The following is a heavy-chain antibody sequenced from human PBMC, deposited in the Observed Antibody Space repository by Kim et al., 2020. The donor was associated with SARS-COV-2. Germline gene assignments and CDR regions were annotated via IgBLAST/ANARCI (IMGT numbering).Heavy chain of an antibody. D-gene: IGHD5-18*01. V-gene: IGHV4-59*01. J-gene: IGHJ4*02. CDR3: AREDAAMVGGFDY. Sequence: SETLSLTCTVSGGSISTYYWSWIRQPPGKGLEWIGYIYYSGSTNYNPSLKSRVTISVDTSKNQFSLKLSSVTAADTAVYYCAREDAAMVGGFDYWGQGMLVTVSS. CDR2: IYYSGST. CDR1: GGSISTYY.